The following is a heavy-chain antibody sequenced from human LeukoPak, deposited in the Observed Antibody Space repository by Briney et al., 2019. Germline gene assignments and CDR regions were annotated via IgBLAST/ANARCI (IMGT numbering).Heavy chain of an antibody. V-gene: IGHV3-30*02. CDR1: GFTFRKYG. CDR2: IRNDGSDK. CDR3: AKDFNWGFDY. D-gene: IGHD7-27*01. J-gene: IGHJ4*02. Sequence: GGSLRLSCAASGFTFRKYGVHWVRQAPGKGLEWVAFIRNDGSDKYYADSVKGRFTISRDSPKNTLYVQMNSLRAEDTAVYYCAKDFNWGFDYWGQGILVTVSS.